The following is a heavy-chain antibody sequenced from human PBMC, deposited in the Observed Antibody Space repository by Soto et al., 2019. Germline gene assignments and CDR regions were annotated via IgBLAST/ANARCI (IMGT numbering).Heavy chain of an antibody. CDR1: GFTFSSYS. D-gene: IGHD2-2*01. CDR3: AREGRPIVVVPEDLFRDYYYGMDV. J-gene: IGHJ6*02. V-gene: IGHV3-21*01. CDR2: ISSSISYI. Sequence: EVQLVESGGGLVKPGGSLRLSCAASGFTFSSYSMNWVRQAPGKGLEWVSSISSSISYIYYADSVKGRFTISRDNAKNSLYLQMNSLRAEDTAVYYCAREGRPIVVVPEDLFRDYYYGMDVWGQGTTVTVSS.